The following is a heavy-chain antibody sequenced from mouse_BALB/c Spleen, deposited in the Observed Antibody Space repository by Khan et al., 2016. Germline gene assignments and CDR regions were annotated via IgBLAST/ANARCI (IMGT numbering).Heavy chain of an antibody. CDR1: GYTFTDYA. Sequence: QVQLQQSGPELVRPGVSVKISCKGSGYTFTDYAMHWVKQRHAKSLEWIGVIITYSGNTNYNQTFKGKATMTVDKSSSTAYMELARLTSEDSAIYYCARRGVTYGYAMDYWGQGTSVTVSS. J-gene: IGHJ4*01. CDR2: IITYSGNT. D-gene: IGHD2-13*01. CDR3: ARRGVTYGYAMDY. V-gene: IGHV1S137*01.